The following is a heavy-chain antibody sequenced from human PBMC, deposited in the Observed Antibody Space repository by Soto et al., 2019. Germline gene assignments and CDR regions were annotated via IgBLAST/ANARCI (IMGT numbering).Heavy chain of an antibody. CDR3: AKDRIGSYGDYLGVVRRYYYYGMDV. CDR1: GFTFSSYA. Sequence: EVQLLESGGGLVQPGGSLRLSCAASGFTFSSYAMSWVRQAPGKGLEWVSAISGSGGSTYYADSVKGRFTISRDNSKKTLYLQMNSLRAEDTAVYYCAKDRIGSYGDYLGVVRRYYYYGMDVWGQGTTVTVSS. V-gene: IGHV3-23*01. CDR2: ISGSGGST. J-gene: IGHJ6*02. D-gene: IGHD4-17*01.